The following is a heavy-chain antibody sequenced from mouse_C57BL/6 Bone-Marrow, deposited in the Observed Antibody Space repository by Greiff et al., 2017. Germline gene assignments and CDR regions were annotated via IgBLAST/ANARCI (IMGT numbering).Heavy chain of an antibody. CDR3: ARSPWLLRSYY. CDR1: GYTFTSYG. J-gene: IGHJ2*01. Sequence: VQLQESGAELARPGASVKLSCKASGYTFTSYGISWVKQRTGQGLEWIGEIYPRSGNTYYNEKFKGKATLTADKSSSTAYMELRSLTSQDSAVYFYARSPWLLRSYYWGQGTTLTVSS. D-gene: IGHD2-3*01. CDR2: IYPRSGNT. V-gene: IGHV1-81*01.